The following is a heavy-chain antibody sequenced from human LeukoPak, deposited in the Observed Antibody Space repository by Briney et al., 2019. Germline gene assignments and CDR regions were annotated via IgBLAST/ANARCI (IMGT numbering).Heavy chain of an antibody. V-gene: IGHV3-64*01. CDR1: GFSFSDYG. CDR2: ISRNGGST. J-gene: IGHJ6*03. D-gene: IGHD6-19*01. Sequence: PGGSLRLSCAASGFSFSDYGMHWVRQAPGKGLDYVSAISRNGGSTYVSSVKGRFTISRDNSKNTLYLQMDSLRGEDMGVYYCARDLRSGWKYYYYMDVWGKGTTVTISS. CDR3: ARDLRSGWKYYYYMDV.